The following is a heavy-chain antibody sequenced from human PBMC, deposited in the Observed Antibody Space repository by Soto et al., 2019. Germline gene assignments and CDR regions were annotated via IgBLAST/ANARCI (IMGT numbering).Heavy chain of an antibody. V-gene: IGHV3-74*01. CDR3: APQGVYYYYGMDV. J-gene: IGHJ6*02. CDR1: GFTFSSYW. D-gene: IGHD3-10*01. CDR2: INSDGSST. Sequence: PXGSLRLSCAASGFTFSSYWMHWVRQAPGKGLVWVSRINSDGSSTSYADSVKGRFTISRDNAKNTLYLQMNSLRAEDTAVYYCAPQGVYYYYGMDVWGQGPTVTVSS.